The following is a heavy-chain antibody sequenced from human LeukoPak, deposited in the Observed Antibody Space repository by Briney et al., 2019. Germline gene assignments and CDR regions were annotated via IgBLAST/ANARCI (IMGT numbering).Heavy chain of an antibody. D-gene: IGHD1-26*01. CDR2: IKQDGSEK. CDR3: AKDIVGWSYPGGYFDY. V-gene: IGHV3-7*03. Sequence: GGSLRLSCAASGFTFSSYWMSWVRQAPGKGLEWVANIKQDGSEKYYVDSVKGRFTISRDNAKNSLYLQMNSLRAEDTALYYCAKDIVGWSYPGGYFDYWGQGTLVTVSS. J-gene: IGHJ4*02. CDR1: GFTFSSYW.